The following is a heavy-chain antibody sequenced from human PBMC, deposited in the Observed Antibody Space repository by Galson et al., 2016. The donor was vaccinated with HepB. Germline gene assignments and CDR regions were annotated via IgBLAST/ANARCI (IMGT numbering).Heavy chain of an antibody. Sequence: SLRLSCAASGFTFSSYGIHWVRQAPGKGLEWVAVISYDGSNKKYADSVKGRFTISRDNSKNTLYLQMNSLRAEDTAVYYCAKVGYKYYFDYWGQGTLVTVSS. CDR1: GFTFSSYG. CDR3: AKVGYKYYFDY. J-gene: IGHJ4*02. D-gene: IGHD5-18*01. V-gene: IGHV3-30*18. CDR2: ISYDGSNK.